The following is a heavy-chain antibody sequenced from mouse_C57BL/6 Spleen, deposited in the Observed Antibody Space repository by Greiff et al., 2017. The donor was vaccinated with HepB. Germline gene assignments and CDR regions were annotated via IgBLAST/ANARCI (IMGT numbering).Heavy chain of an antibody. J-gene: IGHJ4*01. Sequence: QVHVKQSGTELVKPGASVKLSCKASGYTFTSYWMHWVKQRPGQGLEWIGNINPSNGGTNYNEKFKSKATLTVDKSSSTAYMQLSSLTSEDSAVYYCARRLGAQGMDYWGQGTSVTVSS. CDR3: ARRLGAQGMDY. CDR1: GYTFTSYW. CDR2: INPSNGGT. D-gene: IGHD3-2*02. V-gene: IGHV1-53*01.